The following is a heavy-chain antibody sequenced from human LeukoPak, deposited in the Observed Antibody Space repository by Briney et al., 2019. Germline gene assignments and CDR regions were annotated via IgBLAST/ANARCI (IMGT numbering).Heavy chain of an antibody. CDR1: GFTFDDYA. V-gene: IGHV3-9*01. J-gene: IGHJ4*02. D-gene: IGHD3-3*01. CDR3: AKVSLPNVWSGYYGYFDY. CDR2: ISWNSGSI. Sequence: PGGSLRLSCAASGFTFDDYAMHWVRQAPGKGLEGVSGISWNSGSIGYADSVKGRFTISRDNAKNSLYLQMNSLRAEDTALYYCAKVSLPNVWSGYYGYFDYWGQGTLVTVSS.